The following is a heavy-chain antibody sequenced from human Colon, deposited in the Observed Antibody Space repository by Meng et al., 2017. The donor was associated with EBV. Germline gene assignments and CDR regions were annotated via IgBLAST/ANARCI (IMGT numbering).Heavy chain of an antibody. J-gene: IGHJ5*02. CDR2: MNPDSGNT. CDR3: ARGLQGTNWFDP. Sequence: QVQLVQSGAEVKKPXASVRVXCEASGYTFTNFDINWVRQAAGQGLEWMGWMNPDSGNTGYARNFQGRVSMTRDTSRNTAYMELRGLTYEDTAIYYCARGLQGTNWFDPWGQGTLVTVSS. V-gene: IGHV1-8*01. CDR1: GYTFTNFD.